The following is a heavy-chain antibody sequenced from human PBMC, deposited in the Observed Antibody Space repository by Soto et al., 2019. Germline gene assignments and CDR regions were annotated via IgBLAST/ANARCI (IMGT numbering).Heavy chain of an antibody. V-gene: IGHV3-30-3*01. D-gene: IGHD2-15*01. J-gene: IGHJ4*02. Sequence: GGSLRLSCAASGFTFSSYAMHWVRQAPGKGLEWVAVISYDGSNKYYADSVKGRFTISRDNSKNTLYLQMNSLRAEDTAVYYCARDPREDIVVVVAATPHLGRFDYWGQGTLVTVSS. CDR1: GFTFSSYA. CDR2: ISYDGSNK. CDR3: ARDPREDIVVVVAATPHLGRFDY.